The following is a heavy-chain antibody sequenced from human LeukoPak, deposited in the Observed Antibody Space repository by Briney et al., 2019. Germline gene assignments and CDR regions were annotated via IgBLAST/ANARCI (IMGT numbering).Heavy chain of an antibody. V-gene: IGHV3-49*04. CDR2: IRSKANGGTI. CDR1: GFTFGDYA. D-gene: IGHD6-13*01. J-gene: IGHJ4*02. Sequence: GGSLRLSCTASGFTFGDYAMSWVRQAPGKGLEWVGFIRSKANGGTIEYAASVKGRFTISRDDSKSTAYLQMNSLKTEDTAVYYCTRVRAGYSSSWYWYYFVYWGQGALVTVSS. CDR3: TRVRAGYSSSWYWYYFVY.